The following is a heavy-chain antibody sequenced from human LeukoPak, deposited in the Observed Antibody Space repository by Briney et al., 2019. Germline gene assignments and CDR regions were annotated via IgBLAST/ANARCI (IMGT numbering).Heavy chain of an antibody. CDR1: GFTFSSYA. CDR3: ARVQWELLYPDY. CDR2: ISYDESCR. J-gene: IGHJ4*02. Sequence: GGSLRLSCAASGFTFSSYAMHWVRQAPGKGLEWVALISYDESCRYYADSVKGRFTISRDNSRNTLYLQMNSLRADDTAVYYCARVQWELLYPDYWGQGTLVTVSS. D-gene: IGHD1-26*01. V-gene: IGHV3-30-3*01.